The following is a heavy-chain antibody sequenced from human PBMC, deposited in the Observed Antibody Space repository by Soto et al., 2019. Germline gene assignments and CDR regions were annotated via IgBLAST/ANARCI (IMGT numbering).Heavy chain of an antibody. CDR2: MYHSGST. CDR3: ARSRRYYYHSSEGNFDY. CDR1: AVSISSNNW. J-gene: IGHJ4*02. Sequence: QVQLQESGPGLVKPSGTLSLSCAVSAVSISSNNWWSWVRQPPGKGLEWIGEMYHSGSTNYNPSLKSRVTISVDKSKNQFSLKLNSVTAAGTAVYYCARSRRYYYHSSEGNFDYWGQGILVTVSS. V-gene: IGHV4-4*02. D-gene: IGHD3-22*01.